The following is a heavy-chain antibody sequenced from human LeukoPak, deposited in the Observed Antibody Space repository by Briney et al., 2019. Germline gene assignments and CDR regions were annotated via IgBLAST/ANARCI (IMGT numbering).Heavy chain of an antibody. Sequence: ASVKVSCKASGYTFTSYDINWVRQATGQGLEWMGLMNPNSGNTGYAQKFQGRVTMTRNTSIRTAYMELSSLRSEDTAVYYCASSYCTYGVCFFDYWGQGPLVTVSS. J-gene: IGHJ4*02. CDR3: ASSYCTYGVCFFDY. CDR2: MNPNSGNT. D-gene: IGHD2-8*01. V-gene: IGHV1-8*01. CDR1: GYTFTSYD.